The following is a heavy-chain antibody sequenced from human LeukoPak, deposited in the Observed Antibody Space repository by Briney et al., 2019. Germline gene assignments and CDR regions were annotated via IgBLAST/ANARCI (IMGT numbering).Heavy chain of an antibody. CDR1: GGSISSYY. V-gene: IGHV4-4*07. CDR2: IYTSGST. D-gene: IGHD2-21*02. CDR3: ARDLGYPNIVVVTAISSRDAFDI. J-gene: IGHJ3*02. Sequence: SETPSLTCTVSGGSISSYYWSWIRQPAGKGLEWIGRIYTSGSTNYNPSLKSRVTMSVDTSKNQFSLKLSSVTAADTAVYYCARDLGYPNIVVVTAISSRDAFDIWGQGTMVTVSS.